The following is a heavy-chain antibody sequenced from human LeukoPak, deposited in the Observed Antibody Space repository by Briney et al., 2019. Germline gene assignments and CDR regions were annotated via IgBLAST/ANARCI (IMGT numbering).Heavy chain of an antibody. Sequence: GESLKISCKGSGYSFTSYLIGWVRQMPGKGLEWMGIIYPGDSYTIYSPSFQGQVTISADKSISTAYLQWSSLKASDTAMYFCASWEGYSSSWPYFFDYWGQGTLVSVSS. CDR2: IYPGDSYT. CDR1: GYSFTSYL. CDR3: ASWEGYSSSWPYFFDY. D-gene: IGHD6-13*01. V-gene: IGHV5-51*01. J-gene: IGHJ4*02.